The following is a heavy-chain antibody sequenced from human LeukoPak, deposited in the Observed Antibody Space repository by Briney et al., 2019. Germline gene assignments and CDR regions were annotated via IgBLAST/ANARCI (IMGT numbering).Heavy chain of an antibody. J-gene: IGHJ4*02. Sequence: PSETLSLTCTVSGDSIRNYYWSWIRQPAGKGLEWIGRIYTSGSTNYNPSLKSRVTISVDTSKNQFSLRLSSVTAADTAVYYCASEGTYCSRTSCYDSFLDYWGQGTLVTVSS. CDR2: IYTSGST. D-gene: IGHD2-2*01. CDR3: ASEGTYCSRTSCYDSFLDY. CDR1: GDSIRNYY. V-gene: IGHV4-4*07.